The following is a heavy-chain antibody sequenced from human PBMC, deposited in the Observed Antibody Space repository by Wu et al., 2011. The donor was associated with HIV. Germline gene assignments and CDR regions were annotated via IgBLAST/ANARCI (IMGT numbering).Heavy chain of an antibody. CDR3: CAEGGIRGDSGDYVDFDF. Sequence: QVQLVQSGAEVKKPGASVKVSCKASGYTFTGYYMYWVRQAPGQGLEWMGWINPNSGGTNYAQNFQGRVTMTRDTSISTAYMQLSRLTSDDTAVYYWCAEGGIRGDSGDYVDFDFWGQGTLVTVS. V-gene: IGHV1-2*02. CDR2: INPNSGGT. J-gene: IGHJ4*02. D-gene: IGHD4-17*01. CDR1: GYTFTGYY.